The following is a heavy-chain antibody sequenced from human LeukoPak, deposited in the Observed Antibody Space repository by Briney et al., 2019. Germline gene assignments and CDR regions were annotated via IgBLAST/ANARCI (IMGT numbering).Heavy chain of an antibody. CDR3: ARLAPYYGSGTHNWFDP. CDR2: INWNGGST. V-gene: IGHV3-20*04. CDR1: GFTFDDYG. J-gene: IGHJ5*02. Sequence: GGSLRLSCAASGFTFDDYGMSWVRQAPGKGLEWVSGINWNGGSTGYADSVKGRFTISRDNAKNSLYLQMNSLRAEDTALYYCARLAPYYGSGTHNWFDPWGQGTLVTVS. D-gene: IGHD3-10*01.